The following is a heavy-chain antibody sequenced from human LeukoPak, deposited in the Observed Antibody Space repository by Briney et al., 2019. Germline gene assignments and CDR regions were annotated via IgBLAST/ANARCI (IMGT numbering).Heavy chain of an antibody. CDR1: GGTFSSYA. J-gene: IGHJ5*02. CDR2: IIPIFGTA. D-gene: IGHD3-10*01. V-gene: IGHV1-69*13. CDR3: AKSMVRGVIISWFDP. Sequence: SVKVSCKASGGTFSSYAISWVRQAPGQGLEWMGGIIPIFGTANYAQKFQGRVTITADESTSTAYMELSSLRSEDTAVYYCAKSMVRGVIISWFDPRGQGTLVTVSS.